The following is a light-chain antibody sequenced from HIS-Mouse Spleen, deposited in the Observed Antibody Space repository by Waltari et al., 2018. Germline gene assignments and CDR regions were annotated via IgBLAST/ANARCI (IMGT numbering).Light chain of an antibody. CDR1: SSNIGSNT. J-gene: IGLJ2*01. V-gene: IGLV1-44*01. CDR2: SNN. CDR3: AAWDDSLNAVV. Sequence: QSVLTQPPSASGTPGQRVTTSCSRSSSNIGSNTVNWYQQLPGTAPKLLIYSNNQRPSGVPDRFSGSKSGTSASLAISGLQSEDEADYYCAAWDDSLNAVVFGGGTKLTVL.